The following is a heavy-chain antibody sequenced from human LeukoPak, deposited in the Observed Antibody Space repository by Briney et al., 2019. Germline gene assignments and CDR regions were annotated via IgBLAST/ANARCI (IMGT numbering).Heavy chain of an antibody. V-gene: IGHV4-34*01. D-gene: IGHD6-13*01. Sequence: SETLSLTCTVSGGSISSYYWSWIRQPPGKGLEWIGEINHSGSTNYNPSLKSRVTISVDTSKNQFSLKLSSVTAADTAVYYCARRYSSSLPPNYYYYYMDVWGKGTTVTISS. CDR2: INHSGST. J-gene: IGHJ6*03. CDR3: ARRYSSSLPPNYYYYYMDV. CDR1: GGSISSYY.